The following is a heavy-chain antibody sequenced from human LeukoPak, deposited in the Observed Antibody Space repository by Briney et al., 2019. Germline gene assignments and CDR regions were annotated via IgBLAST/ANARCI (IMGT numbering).Heavy chain of an antibody. CDR3: AKRASPPYYFDY. CDR1: GFTFSSYA. J-gene: IGHJ4*02. V-gene: IGHV3-23*01. Sequence: GGSLRLSCAAAGFTFSSYAMSWVRQAPGKGLEWVSAISGSASSTYYADSVKGRFTISRDNSKNTLYLQMNSLSAEDTAVYYCAKRASPPYYFDYWGQGTLVTVSS. CDR2: ISGSASST.